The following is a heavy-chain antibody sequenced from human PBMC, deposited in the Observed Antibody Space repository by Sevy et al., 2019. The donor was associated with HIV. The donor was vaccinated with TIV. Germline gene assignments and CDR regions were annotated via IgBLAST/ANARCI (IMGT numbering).Heavy chain of an antibody. CDR3: ARSGTRSPRLMLYYYYMDV. CDR2: INPSDGTT. CDR1: GYTFTTSE. D-gene: IGHD2-8*01. Sequence: ASVKVSCKASGYTFTTSEMHWVRQAPGQGLEWMGVINPSDGTTTSAQKFQGRVTMTRDTSMNTVYMELTRLRSEDTAVYYCARSGTRSPRLMLYYYYMDVWAKGTTVTVSS. J-gene: IGHJ6*03. V-gene: IGHV1-46*03.